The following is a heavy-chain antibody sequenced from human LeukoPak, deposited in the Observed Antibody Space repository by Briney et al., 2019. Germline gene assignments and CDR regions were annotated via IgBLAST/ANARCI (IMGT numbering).Heavy chain of an antibody. CDR3: ARHYDGTGYSLDY. V-gene: IGHV3-7*01. J-gene: IGHJ4*02. CDR2: IKEDGSQK. D-gene: IGHD3-22*01. CDR1: GFTFSSYW. Sequence: GGSLRVSCAASGFTFSSYWMTWVRQAPGKGLEWVANIKEDGSQKFYLDSVKGRFTISRDKAKDSLFLQMNSLRAEDTAVYYCARHYDGTGYSLDYWGQGTLVTVSS.